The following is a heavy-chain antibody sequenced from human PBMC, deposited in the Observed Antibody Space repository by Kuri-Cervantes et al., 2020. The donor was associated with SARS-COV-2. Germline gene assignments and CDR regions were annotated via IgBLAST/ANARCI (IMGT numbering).Heavy chain of an antibody. J-gene: IGHJ4*02. CDR3: VRDVDHWNFDY. D-gene: IGHD1-1*01. CDR1: GFTFSGHW. Sequence: GESLKISCAASGFTFSGHWIHWVRHAPGKGLVWVSRINPDGSYTNYADSVKGRFTISRDNTKNMLFLQMNRLRAEDTAVYYCVRDVDHWNFDYWGQGTLVTVSS. V-gene: IGHV3-74*01. CDR2: INPDGSYT.